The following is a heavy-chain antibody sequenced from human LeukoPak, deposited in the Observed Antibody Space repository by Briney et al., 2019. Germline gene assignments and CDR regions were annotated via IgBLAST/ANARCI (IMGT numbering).Heavy chain of an antibody. D-gene: IGHD2-2*01. CDR1: GGSISSSSYY. J-gene: IGHJ6*02. Sequence: PSETLSLTCTVSGGSISSSSYYWGWIRQPPGKGLEWIGSIYYSGSTYCNPSLKSRVTISVDTSKNQFSLKLSSVTAADTAVYYCARQVVVPAAMMGYYYYYGMDVWGQGTTVTVSS. CDR2: IYYSGST. CDR3: ARQVVVPAAMMGYYYYYGMDV. V-gene: IGHV4-39*01.